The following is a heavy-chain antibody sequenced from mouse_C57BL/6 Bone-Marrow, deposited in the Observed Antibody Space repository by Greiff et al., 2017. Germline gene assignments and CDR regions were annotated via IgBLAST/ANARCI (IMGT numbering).Heavy chain of an antibody. J-gene: IGHJ3*01. V-gene: IGHV1-82*01. CDR3: ARQLRPFAC. Sequence: QVQLQQSGPELVKPGASVKISCKASGYAFSSSWMNWVKQRPGQGLEWIGRIYPGDGDTNYNGKFKGKATLTADKSSRTASMQLSSLPSEDSAVYFCARQLRPFACWGQGTLVTVSA. CDR2: IYPGDGDT. D-gene: IGHD3-2*02. CDR1: GYAFSSSW.